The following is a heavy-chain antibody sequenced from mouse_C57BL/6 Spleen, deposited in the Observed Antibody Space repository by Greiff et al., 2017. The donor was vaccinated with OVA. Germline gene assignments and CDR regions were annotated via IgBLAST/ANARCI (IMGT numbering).Heavy chain of an antibody. Sequence: EVKLMESGEGLVKPGGSLKLSCAASGFTFSSYAMSWVRQTPEKRLEWVAYISSGGDYIYYADTVKGRFTISRDNARNTLYLQMSSLKSEDTAMYYCTRDTVDYYGSRGYFDVWGTGTTVTVSS. V-gene: IGHV5-9-1*02. J-gene: IGHJ1*03. CDR3: TRDTVDYYGSRGYFDV. CDR1: GFTFSSYA. CDR2: ISSGGDYI. D-gene: IGHD1-1*01.